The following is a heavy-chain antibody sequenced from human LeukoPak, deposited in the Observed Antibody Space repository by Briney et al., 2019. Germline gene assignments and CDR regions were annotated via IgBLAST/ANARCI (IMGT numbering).Heavy chain of an antibody. D-gene: IGHD6-19*01. CDR3: ARAGYTSGYDY. V-gene: IGHV3-7*01. CDR2: IKEDGSDK. J-gene: IGHJ4*02. CDR1: GFTFSSYW. Sequence: PGGSLRLSCAASGFTFSSYWMSWVRQAPGKGLEWLANIKEDGSDKYSVDSVKGRFTISRDNATNSLYLQMNNLRVEDTAVYYCARAGYTSGYDYWGQGTLVTVSS.